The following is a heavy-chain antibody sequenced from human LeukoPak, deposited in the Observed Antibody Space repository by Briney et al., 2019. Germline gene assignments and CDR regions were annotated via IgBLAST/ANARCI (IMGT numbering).Heavy chain of an antibody. V-gene: IGHV3-7*01. CDR1: GFTFSSYW. Sequence: PGGSLRLSCAASGFTFSSYWMSWVRQAPGKGLEWVANIKQDGSEKYYVDSVKGRFIISRDYGKNSLYLQMNSLRVEDTAVYYCAKLAKFFYGSETFYFFEHWGQGTPVTASS. CDR2: IKQDGSEK. J-gene: IGHJ4*02. CDR3: AKLAKFFYGSETFYFFEH. D-gene: IGHD3-10*01.